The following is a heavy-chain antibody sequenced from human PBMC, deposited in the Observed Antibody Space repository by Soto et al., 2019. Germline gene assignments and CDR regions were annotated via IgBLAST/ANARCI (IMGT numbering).Heavy chain of an antibody. J-gene: IGHJ3*01. CDR2: ISGNGGRT. Sequence: EVRLVESGGDLVQPGGSLKLSCAASGFTFRSFAMSWVRQAPGKGPEWVSGISGNGGRTYYADSVKGLFTISRDNSKSNLYVQMDSLRAEDTAVYYCAKDTNGDYVGGFDFRGQGTMVIVSS. CDR3: AKDTNGDYVGGFDF. D-gene: IGHD4-17*01. CDR1: GFTFRSFA. V-gene: IGHV3-23*04.